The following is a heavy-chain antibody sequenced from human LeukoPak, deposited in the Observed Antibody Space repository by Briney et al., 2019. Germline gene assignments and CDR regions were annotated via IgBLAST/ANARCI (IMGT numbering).Heavy chain of an antibody. J-gene: IGHJ4*02. Sequence: GSLRLSCAASGFTFDDYAMHWVRQAPGKGLEWVSRINSDGSSTNYADSVKGRFTISRDNAKNTLYLQMNSLRAEDTAVYYCARVGVRGGFDYWGQGTLVTVSS. CDR2: INSDGSST. CDR3: ARVGVRGGFDY. D-gene: IGHD3-10*01. CDR1: GFTFDDYA. V-gene: IGHV3-74*01.